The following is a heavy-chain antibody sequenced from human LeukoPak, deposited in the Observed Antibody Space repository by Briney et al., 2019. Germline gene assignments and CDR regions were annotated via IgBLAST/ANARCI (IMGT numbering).Heavy chain of an antibody. Sequence: GGSLRLSCAGSGFTFSSYGMHWVRQAPGKGLEWVAFMRFDGSNKYYADSVKGRFTISRDNAKNSLYLQMNSLRAEDTAVYYCARLTNTWYYGSGEDRDYWGQGTLVTVSS. D-gene: IGHD3-10*01. V-gene: IGHV3-30*02. CDR3: ARLTNTWYYGSGEDRDY. CDR1: GFTFSSYG. CDR2: MRFDGSNK. J-gene: IGHJ4*02.